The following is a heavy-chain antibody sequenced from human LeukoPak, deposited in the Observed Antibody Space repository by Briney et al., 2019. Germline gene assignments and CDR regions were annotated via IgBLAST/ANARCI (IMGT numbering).Heavy chain of an antibody. CDR3: ARSQNYYGSGDY. CDR1: GFTFAGYG. V-gene: IGHV3-30*03. Sequence: GGSLRLSCTASGFTFAGYGMHCVRQAPGKGLEWVALIIYDGSNKYHVDSVKGRFIVSRDNSKNTLYLQMNSLRAEDTAVYYCARSQNYYGSGDYWSPGTLVTVSS. CDR2: IIYDGSNK. J-gene: IGHJ4*02. D-gene: IGHD3-10*01.